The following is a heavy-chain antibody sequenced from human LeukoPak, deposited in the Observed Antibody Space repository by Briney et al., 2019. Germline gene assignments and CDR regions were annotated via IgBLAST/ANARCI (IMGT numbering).Heavy chain of an antibody. CDR2: INPSGGST. V-gene: IGHV1-46*03. J-gene: IGHJ5*02. CDR3: AREFGSWTVTTRRPWFDP. CDR1: GYTFTSYY. Sequence: GASVKVSCKAPGYTFTSYYMHWVRQAPGQGLEWMGIINPSGGSTSYAQKFQGRVTMTRDTSTSTVYMELSSPRSEDTAVYYCAREFGSWTVTTRRPWFDPWGQGTLVTVSS. D-gene: IGHD4-11*01.